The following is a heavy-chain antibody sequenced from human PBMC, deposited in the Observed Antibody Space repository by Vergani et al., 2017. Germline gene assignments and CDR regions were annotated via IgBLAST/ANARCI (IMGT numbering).Heavy chain of an antibody. CDR3: AKNSSGGFFDN. D-gene: IGHD6-25*01. CDR1: GDSINTADY. V-gene: IGHV4-38-2*02. J-gene: IGHJ4*02. Sequence: QVHLQESVPGLVKPSETLSLTCSVSGDSINTADYWGWIRKPPGKGLEWIGSVYHSGSTSYNPSLQSRVTISVDTSKNQFSLNLNSMTAADTAIYYCAKNSSGGFFDNWGQGALVTVSS. CDR2: VYHSGST.